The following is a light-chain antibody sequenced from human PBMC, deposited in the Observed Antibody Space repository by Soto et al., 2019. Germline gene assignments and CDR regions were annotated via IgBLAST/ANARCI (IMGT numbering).Light chain of an antibody. V-gene: IGKV1-39*01. J-gene: IGKJ2*01. Sequence: DIQVTQSPSSLTASIGERVTITCRASRSVGSRLNWYQQKPGKAPALLIYDATDLQTGVPSRFRGRGSGTDFTLTITSLQPEDVATYYWQHSFGTPPYTFGQGTRL. CDR1: RSVGSR. CDR3: QHSFGTPPYT. CDR2: DAT.